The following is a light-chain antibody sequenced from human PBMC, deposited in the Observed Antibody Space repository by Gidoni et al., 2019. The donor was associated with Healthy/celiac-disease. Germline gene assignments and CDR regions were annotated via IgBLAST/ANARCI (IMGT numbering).Light chain of an antibody. J-gene: IGKJ4*01. CDR2: EAS. CDR1: QDISNY. CDR3: QQYDNLPLT. V-gene: IGKV1-33*01. Sequence: DIQMTQSPSSLSASVGDRVTITFQASQDISNYFNWYQQKPGKAPKILIYEASNLETGVPSRVSGSGSGTDFTCTISSLQPEDIATYYCQQYDNLPLTFGGXTKVEIK.